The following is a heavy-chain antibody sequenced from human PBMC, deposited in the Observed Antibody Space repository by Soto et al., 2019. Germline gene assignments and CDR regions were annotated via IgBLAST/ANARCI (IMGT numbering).Heavy chain of an antibody. V-gene: IGHV3-30-3*01. CDR1: GFTFSSYA. J-gene: IGHJ4*02. D-gene: IGHD1-7*01. Sequence: GGSLRLSCAASGFTFSSYAMHWVRQAPGKGLGWVAVISYDGSNKYYADSVKGRFTISRDNSKNTLYLQMNSLRAEDTAVYYCARGYKGTTLLYFDYWGQGTLVTVSS. CDR2: ISYDGSNK. CDR3: ARGYKGTTLLYFDY.